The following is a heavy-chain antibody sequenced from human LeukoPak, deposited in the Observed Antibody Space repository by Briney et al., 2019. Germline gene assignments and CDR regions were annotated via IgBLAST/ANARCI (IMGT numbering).Heavy chain of an antibody. J-gene: IGHJ4*02. Sequence: ASVKVSCKPSGYIFTDYYIHWVRQAPGQGLECMAWINPNTGEKRYSQKFQDRVILSSARSTSTAYLEMDGLTSDDTAIYYCARGSPASGRFPFEFWGQGTLVTVSS. D-gene: IGHD3-3*01. CDR3: ARGSPASGRFPFEF. CDR2: INPNTGEK. V-gene: IGHV1-2*02. CDR1: GYIFTDYY.